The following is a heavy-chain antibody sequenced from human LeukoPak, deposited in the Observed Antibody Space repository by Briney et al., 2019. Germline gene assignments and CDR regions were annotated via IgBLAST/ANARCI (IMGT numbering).Heavy chain of an antibody. D-gene: IGHD3-22*01. V-gene: IGHV1-18*03. J-gene: IGHJ4*02. CDR2: ISTYNGNT. CDR1: GYTFTTYG. CDR3: ARGRLDYYDSGGYYYCDY. Sequence: GASVKVSCKASGYTFTTYGISWMRQAPGQGLEWMGWISTYNGNTNYAQRLQGRVTMTTDTSTSTAYLELRSLRSDDMAVYYCARGRLDYYDSGGYYYCDYWGQGTLVTVSS.